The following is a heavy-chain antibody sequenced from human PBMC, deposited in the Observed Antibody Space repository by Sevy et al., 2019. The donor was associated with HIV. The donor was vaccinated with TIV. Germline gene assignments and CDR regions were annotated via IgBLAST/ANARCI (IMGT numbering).Heavy chain of an antibody. V-gene: IGHV3-7*01. J-gene: IGHJ6*02. CDR1: GFTFSSYW. D-gene: IGHD3-10*01. Sequence: GGSLRLSCAASGFTFSSYWMSWVRQAPGKGLEWVANIKQDGSEKYYVDSVKGRFTISRDNAKSSLYLQMNSLRAEDTAVYYCARDQGNTGIYYYYGMDVWGQGTTVTVSS. CDR2: IKQDGSEK. CDR3: ARDQGNTGIYYYYGMDV.